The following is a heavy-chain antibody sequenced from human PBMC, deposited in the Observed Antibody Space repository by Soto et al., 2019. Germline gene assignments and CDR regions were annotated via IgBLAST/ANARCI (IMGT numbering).Heavy chain of an antibody. D-gene: IGHD1-1*01. J-gene: IGHJ6*02. V-gene: IGHV1-8*01. CDR1: GDTCTSYD. CDR3: ARERTGTTSMDV. CDR2: MNTNSGNT. Sequence: QVQLVQSGAEVKKPGASVKVSCKASGDTCTSYDINWVRQATGQGLEWMGWMNTNSGNTGYAQKFQGRVTMTRNTSISTAYMELSSLRSEDTAVYYCARERTGTTSMDVWGQGTTVTVSS.